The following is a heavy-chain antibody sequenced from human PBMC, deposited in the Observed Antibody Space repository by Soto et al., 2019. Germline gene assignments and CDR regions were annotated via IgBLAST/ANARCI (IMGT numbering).Heavy chain of an antibody. CDR2: INPDNGNT. V-gene: IGHV1-3*01. Sequence: ASVKVSCKASGYTFTRYTMNWMRQAPGQRLEWMGWINPDNGNTKSSQKFQDRVIITRDTSASTAYMDLSSLRSEDTAVYYCARGIATGQLDPWGQGTLVTVSS. D-gene: IGHD2-15*01. J-gene: IGHJ5*02. CDR3: ARGIATGQLDP. CDR1: GYTFTRYT.